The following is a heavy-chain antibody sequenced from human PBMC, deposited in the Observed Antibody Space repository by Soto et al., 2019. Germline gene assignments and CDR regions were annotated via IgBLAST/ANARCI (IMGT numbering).Heavy chain of an antibody. CDR1: GYTFTSYY. D-gene: IGHD3-22*01. CDR2: ISPSGGST. V-gene: IGHV1-46*01. CDR3: ARGLIYDSSGYYLDY. Sequence: QVQLVQSGAEVKKPGASVKVSCKASGYTFTSYYMHWVRQAPGQGLEWMGIISPSGGSTRYAQKVQGRVTMTRDTSTSTVYMELSSLRSEDTGVYYCARGLIYDSSGYYLDYWGQGTLVTVSS. J-gene: IGHJ4*02.